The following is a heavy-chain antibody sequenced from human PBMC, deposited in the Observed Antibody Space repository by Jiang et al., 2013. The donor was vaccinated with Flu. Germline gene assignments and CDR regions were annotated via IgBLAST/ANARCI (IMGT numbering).Heavy chain of an antibody. J-gene: IGHJ4*02. CDR1: GVPFSGYY. CDR3: ASTRNYFDSSGYYY. V-gene: IGHV4-34*01. D-gene: IGHD3-22*01. Sequence: LLKPSETLSLTCAVYGVPFSGYYWSWIRQPPGKGPEWIGEISDSGSINYNPSLQSRVTISVDTSNSQFSLKLISVTAADTAVYYCASTRNYFDSSGYYYWGQGTLVTVSS. CDR2: ISDSGSI.